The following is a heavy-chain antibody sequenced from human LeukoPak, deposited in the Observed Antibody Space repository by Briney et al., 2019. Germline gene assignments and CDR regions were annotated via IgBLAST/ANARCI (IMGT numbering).Heavy chain of an antibody. D-gene: IGHD1-26*01. V-gene: IGHV1-69*05. J-gene: IGHJ4*02. CDR3: ARETRPNVVHHSGSYDY. Sequence: GASVKVSCKASGGTFSSYAISWVRQAPGQGLEWMGGIIPIFGTANYAQKFQGRVTITTDESTSTAYMELSSLRSEDTAVYYCARETRPNVVHHSGSYDYWGQGTLVTVSS. CDR1: GGTFSSYA. CDR2: IIPIFGTA.